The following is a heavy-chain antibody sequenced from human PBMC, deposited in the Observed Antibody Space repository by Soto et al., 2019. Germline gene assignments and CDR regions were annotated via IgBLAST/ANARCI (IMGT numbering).Heavy chain of an antibody. J-gene: IGHJ3*02. CDR2: TYYRSKWYL. D-gene: IGHD3-16*01. V-gene: IGHV6-1*01. CDR1: GDSVSSDSVA. Sequence: SQTLSLTGGISGDSVSSDSVACSWIRQSPARGLEWLGRTYYRSKWYLQYAVSVNTRITINPDTSKNQFSLQLNSVTPEDTAVYYCARWAHEGGAFDIWGQGTLVTVSS. CDR3: ARWAHEGGAFDI.